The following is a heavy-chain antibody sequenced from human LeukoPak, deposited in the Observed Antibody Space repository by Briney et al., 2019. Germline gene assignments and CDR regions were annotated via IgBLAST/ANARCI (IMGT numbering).Heavy chain of an antibody. CDR1: GDGVSSNSAA. D-gene: IGHD3-10*01. CDR3: VRDSDDYYWALDF. Sequence: SQTLSLTCVISGDGVSSNSAAWNWIRQSPSRGLEWLGRTYYRSRWGNDYAISVKGRITINPDTSRNQFSLQLNSVTPEDTAVYYCVRDSDDYYWALDFWGQGTPVTVSS. J-gene: IGHJ4*02. CDR2: TYYRSRWGN. V-gene: IGHV6-1*01.